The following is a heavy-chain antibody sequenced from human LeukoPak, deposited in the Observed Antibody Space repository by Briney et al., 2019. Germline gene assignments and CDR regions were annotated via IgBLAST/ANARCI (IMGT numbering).Heavy chain of an antibody. CDR1: GYTFTSYW. CDR3: ARQIRYSSGWYEY. J-gene: IGHJ4*02. V-gene: IGHV5-51*01. CDR2: IYPGDSDT. D-gene: IGHD6-19*01. Sequence: GESLQISCRGSGYTFTSYWIGWVRQMPGKGLEWMGIIYPGDSDTRYSPSFQGQVTISADKSISTAYLQWSSLKASGTAMYYCARQIRYSSGWYEYWGQGTLVTVSS.